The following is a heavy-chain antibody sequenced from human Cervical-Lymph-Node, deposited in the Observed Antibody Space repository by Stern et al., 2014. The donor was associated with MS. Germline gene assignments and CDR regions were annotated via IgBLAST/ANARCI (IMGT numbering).Heavy chain of an antibody. J-gene: IGHJ5*02. Sequence: QVQLVQSGSELKQPGASVKVSCKASGYTFTRSAMNWVRQAPGQGLEWMGWINTNTGEPTYVQGFAGRFVFSLDTSVSTAYLHIINLKAEDTAVYYCAKNGDFGWFDPWGQGTLVTVSS. CDR2: INTNTGEP. CDR3: AKNGDFGWFDP. V-gene: IGHV7-4-1*02. D-gene: IGHD2-21*02. CDR1: GYTFTRSA.